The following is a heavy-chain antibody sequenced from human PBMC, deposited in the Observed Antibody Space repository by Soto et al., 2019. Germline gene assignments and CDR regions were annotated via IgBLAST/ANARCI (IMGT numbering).Heavy chain of an antibody. CDR3: ARCMAPYHFNGMDV. V-gene: IGHV3-53*02. D-gene: IGHD2-8*01. J-gene: IGHJ6*02. CDR2: IYSGGST. Sequence: EVQLVETGGGLIQRGGSLRLSCAASGFTVSSHYMSWVRQAPGKGLEWVSVIYSGGSTYYADSVKGRFIISRDNSKNTLSLQMNSLRVEDTAVYYCARCMAPYHFNGMDVWGQGTTVTVSS. CDR1: GFTVSSHY.